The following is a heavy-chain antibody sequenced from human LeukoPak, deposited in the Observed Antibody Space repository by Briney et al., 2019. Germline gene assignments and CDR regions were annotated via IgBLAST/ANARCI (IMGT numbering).Heavy chain of an antibody. V-gene: IGHV1-69*13. CDR1: GGSLSSFA. CDR3: ARVRPSKQWPSLNYYYYMDV. D-gene: IGHD6-19*01. Sequence: SVKVSCEASGGSLSSFAISWVRQAPGQGPEWMGGIIPIFGTANYAQKFQGRVTITADESTSTAYMELSSLRSEDTAVYYCARVRPSKQWPSLNYYYYMDVWGKGTTVTISS. CDR2: IIPIFGTA. J-gene: IGHJ6*03.